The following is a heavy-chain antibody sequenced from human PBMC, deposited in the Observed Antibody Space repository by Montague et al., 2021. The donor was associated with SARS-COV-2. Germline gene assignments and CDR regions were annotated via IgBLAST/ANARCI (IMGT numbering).Heavy chain of an antibody. D-gene: IGHD3-16*01. Sequence: SETLSLTCTVSGGSVSSDNWCTWVRQPPGKRLEWIGEIYHSGTNNYNPPLQSRATMSVDKSRNHPSMHLRSVTAADSAMYYCALPLGGARFDPWGQGILVTVSS. CDR2: IYHSGTN. V-gene: IGHV4-4*02. CDR3: ALPLGGARFDP. J-gene: IGHJ5*02. CDR1: GGSVSSDNW.